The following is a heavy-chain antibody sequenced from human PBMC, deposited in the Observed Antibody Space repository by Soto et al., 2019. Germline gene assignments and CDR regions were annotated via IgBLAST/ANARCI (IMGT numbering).Heavy chain of an antibody. D-gene: IGHD6-19*01. Sequence: GASVKVSCKASGYTFTSYGISWVRQAPGQGLEWMGWISAYNGNTNYAQKLQGRVTMTTDTSTSTAYMELRSLRSDDTAVYYCARDRGYSSGWYRRPSFDIWGQGTMVTVSS. CDR3: ARDRGYSSGWYRRPSFDI. J-gene: IGHJ3*02. CDR2: ISAYNGNT. V-gene: IGHV1-18*01. CDR1: GYTFTSYG.